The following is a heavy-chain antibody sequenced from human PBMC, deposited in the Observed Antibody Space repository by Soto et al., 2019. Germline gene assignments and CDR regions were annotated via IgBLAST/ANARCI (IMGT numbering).Heavy chain of an antibody. CDR2: ISGSGGNT. J-gene: IGHJ4*02. CDR1: GFTFSSDA. CDR3: AKGRGDNSPGPDS. Sequence: GSLRLSCAASGFTFSSDAMSWVRQAPGKGLEWVSVISGSGGNTYYADSVKGRFTVSRDNSKNTLYLQINSLRAEDTAVYYCAKGRGDNSPGPDSWGQGTLVTVSS. V-gene: IGHV3-23*01. D-gene: IGHD1-1*01.